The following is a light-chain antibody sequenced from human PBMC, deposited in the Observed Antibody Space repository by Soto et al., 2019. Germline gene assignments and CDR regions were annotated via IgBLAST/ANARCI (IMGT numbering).Light chain of an antibody. CDR1: SSDVGTYNL. J-gene: IGLJ3*02. CDR3: CSYAGSSTLV. CDR2: EGS. V-gene: IGLV2-23*01. Sequence: QSALTQPASVSGSPGQSITISCTGTSSDVGTYNLVSWYQQHPGKAPKLTIYEGSKRPSGLSNRFSGSKSGNTASLTISGLQAEDEADYYCCSYAGSSTLVFGGGTKLTVL.